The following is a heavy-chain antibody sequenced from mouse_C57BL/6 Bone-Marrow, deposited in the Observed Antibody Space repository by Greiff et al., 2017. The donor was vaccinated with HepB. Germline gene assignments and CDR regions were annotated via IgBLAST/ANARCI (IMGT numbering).Heavy chain of an antibody. J-gene: IGHJ3*01. Sequence: VKLVESGGGLVQPGGSLKLSCAASGFTFSDYYMYWVRQTPEKRLEWVAYISNGGGSTYYPDTVKGRFTISRDNAKNTLYLQMSRLKSEDTAMNYCALYYGSSLFAYWGQGTLVTVSA. CDR3: ALYYGSSLFAY. CDR2: ISNGGGST. CDR1: GFTFSDYY. D-gene: IGHD1-1*01. V-gene: IGHV5-12*01.